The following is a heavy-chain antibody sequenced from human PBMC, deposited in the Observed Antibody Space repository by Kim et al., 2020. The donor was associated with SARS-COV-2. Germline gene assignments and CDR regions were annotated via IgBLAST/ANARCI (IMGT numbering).Heavy chain of an antibody. CDR1: GFTFSDYY. J-gene: IGHJ6*02. V-gene: IGHV3-11*01. D-gene: IGHD1-20*01. CDR3: ARDMTGTTSVYYYGMDV. Sequence: GSLRLSCAASGFTFSDYYMSWIRQAPGKGLEWVSYISSSGSTIYYADSVKGRFTISRDNAKNSLYLQMNSLRAEDTAVYYCARDMTGTTSVYYYGMDVWGQGTTVTVSS. CDR2: ISSSGSTI.